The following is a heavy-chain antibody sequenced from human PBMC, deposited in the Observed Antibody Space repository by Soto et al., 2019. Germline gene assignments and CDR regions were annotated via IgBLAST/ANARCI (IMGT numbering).Heavy chain of an antibody. Sequence: PGGSLIRSCAASGFTFSIFCMHWVRQAPGKGLEWVALISYDGSNKYYADSVKGRFTISRDKSKNTLYLQMNSLRAEDTAVYYCAKDRGWSSADLDYWGQGPLVTVSS. J-gene: IGHJ4*02. CDR3: AKDRGWSSADLDY. V-gene: IGHV3-30*18. CDR2: ISYDGSNK. CDR1: GFTFSIFC. D-gene: IGHD6-19*01.